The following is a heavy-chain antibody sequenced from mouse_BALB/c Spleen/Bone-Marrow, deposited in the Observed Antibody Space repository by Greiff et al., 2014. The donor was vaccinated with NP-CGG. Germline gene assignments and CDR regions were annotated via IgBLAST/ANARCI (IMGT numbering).Heavy chain of an antibody. D-gene: IGHD2-3*01. J-gene: IGHJ4*01. Sequence: LQESGAELVKPGASVKLSCKASGYTFTSYYMYWVKQRPGQGLEWIGEINPSNGGTNFNEKFKSKATLTVDKSSSTAYMQLSSLTSEDSAVYYCTRGGWLATDYWGQGTSVTVSS. CDR1: GYTFTSYY. CDR3: TRGGWLATDY. CDR2: INPSNGGT. V-gene: IGHV1S81*02.